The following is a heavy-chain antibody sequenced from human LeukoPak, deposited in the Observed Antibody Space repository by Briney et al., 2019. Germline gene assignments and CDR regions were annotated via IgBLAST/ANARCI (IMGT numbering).Heavy chain of an antibody. CDR2: IYYSGST. J-gene: IGHJ3*02. CDR1: GGSISSSSYY. V-gene: IGHV4-39*07. Sequence: SETLSLTCTVSGGSISSSSYYWGWIRQPPGKGPEWIGSIYYSGSTYYNPSLKSRVTISVDTSKNQFSLKLSSVTAADTAVYYCARDPLGSGSYYNGVHDAFDIWGQGTMVTVSS. CDR3: ARDPLGSGSYYNGVHDAFDI. D-gene: IGHD3-10*01.